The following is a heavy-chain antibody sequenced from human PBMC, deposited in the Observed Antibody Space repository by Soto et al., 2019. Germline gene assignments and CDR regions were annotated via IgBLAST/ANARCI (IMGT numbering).Heavy chain of an antibody. D-gene: IGHD3-22*01. CDR1: GFTFTSSA. V-gene: IGHV1-58*01. CDR3: VTDNYDSSCDPRRWEL. Sequence: QRQLVQSGPEVKKPGTSVKVSCKASGFTFTSSAVQWVRQARGQRLEWIGWIVVGTDKTNYAQKFQETATITRNMSTSTAYMELSSLRFEDSAVYYCVTDNYDSSCDPRRWELRGQGTLVTVSS. CDR2: IVVGTDKT. J-gene: IGHJ4*02.